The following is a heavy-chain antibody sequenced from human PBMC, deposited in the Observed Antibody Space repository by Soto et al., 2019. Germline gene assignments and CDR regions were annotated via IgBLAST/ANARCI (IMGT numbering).Heavy chain of an antibody. CDR3: ARVGGREMATMPGY. Sequence: PGGSLRLSCAASGFTFSSYAMHWVRQAPGKGLEWVAVISYDGGNKYYVDSVKGRFTISRDNSKNTLYLQMNSLRAEDTAVYYCARVGGREMATMPGYWGQGTLVTVSS. V-gene: IGHV3-30-3*01. CDR2: ISYDGGNK. J-gene: IGHJ4*02. D-gene: IGHD5-12*01. CDR1: GFTFSSYA.